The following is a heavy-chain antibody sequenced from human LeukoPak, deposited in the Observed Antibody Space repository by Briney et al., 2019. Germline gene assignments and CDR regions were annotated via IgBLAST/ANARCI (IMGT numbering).Heavy chain of an antibody. J-gene: IGHJ4*02. CDR1: GGSISSGGYS. CDR3: ARIQGDILTGYPDY. Sequence: SETLSLTCAVSGGSISSGGYSWGWLRQPQGKGLEWIGYIYHSGRTYYNPSLKSRVTISVDRSKTQFSLKLSSVTAADTAVYYCARIQGDILTGYPDYWGQGTLVTVSS. CDR2: IYHSGRT. D-gene: IGHD3-9*01. V-gene: IGHV4-30-2*01.